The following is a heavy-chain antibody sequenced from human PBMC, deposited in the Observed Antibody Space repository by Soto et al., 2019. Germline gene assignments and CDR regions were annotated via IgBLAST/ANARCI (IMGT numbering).Heavy chain of an antibody. CDR3: ARGRQVAPSALFRRAGDYSLDV. V-gene: IGHV4-34*01. CDR1: GGSFSGYQ. D-gene: IGHD2-2*01. Sequence: PSETLSLTCAVYGGSFSGYQWTWIRQPPGKGLEWIGEINHRGSTNLNPSLGSRVTFLVDTSKNQFSLKLRSVTAADTAVYYCARGRQVAPSALFRRAGDYSLDVWGQGXTVTVS. J-gene: IGHJ6*02. CDR2: INHRGST.